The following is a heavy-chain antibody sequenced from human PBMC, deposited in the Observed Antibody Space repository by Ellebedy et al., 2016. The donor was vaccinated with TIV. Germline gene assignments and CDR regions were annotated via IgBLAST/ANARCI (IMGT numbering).Heavy chain of an antibody. J-gene: IGHJ5*02. CDR1: GYTLTEFP. Sequence: AASVQVSCKVSGYTLTEFPMYWVRHVSGQGLEWMEWINPNSGGTNHVENFHDRVTLTRDTSISTAYMELSRLRSDDTAVYYCARGGPDFVEVPAAMVGFQRWFDPWGQGTLVTVCS. D-gene: IGHD2-2*01. CDR2: INPNSGGT. CDR3: ARGGPDFVEVPAAMVGFQRWFDP. V-gene: IGHV1-2*02.